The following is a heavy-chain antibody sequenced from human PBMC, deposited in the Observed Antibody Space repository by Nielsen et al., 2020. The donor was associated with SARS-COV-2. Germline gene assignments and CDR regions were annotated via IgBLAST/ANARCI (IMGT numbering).Heavy chain of an antibody. V-gene: IGHV3-9*01. J-gene: IGHJ2*01. Sequence: GGSLRLSCAASGFTFDDYAMHWVRQAPGKGLEWVSGISWNSGSIGYADSVKGRFTISRGNAKNSLYLQMNSLRAEDTALYYCAKDMGPVIWYFDLWGRGTLVTVSS. CDR2: ISWNSGSI. D-gene: IGHD3-10*01. CDR1: GFTFDDYA. CDR3: AKDMGPVIWYFDL.